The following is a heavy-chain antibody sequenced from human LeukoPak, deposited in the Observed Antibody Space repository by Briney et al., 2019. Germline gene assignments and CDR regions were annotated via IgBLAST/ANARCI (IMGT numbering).Heavy chain of an antibody. V-gene: IGHV3-23*01. Sequence: GGSLRLSCAASGFTFSSYAMSWVRQAPGKGLEGGSAISGSGGSTYYADSVKGRFTISRDNSKNTLYLQMNSLRAEDTAVYYCAKAYSSSWYRMSWFDPWGQGTLVTVSS. CDR2: ISGSGGST. CDR1: GFTFSSYA. CDR3: AKAYSSSWYRMSWFDP. J-gene: IGHJ5*02. D-gene: IGHD6-13*01.